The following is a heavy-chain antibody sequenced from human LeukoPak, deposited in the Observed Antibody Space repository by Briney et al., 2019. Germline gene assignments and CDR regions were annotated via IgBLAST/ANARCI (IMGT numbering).Heavy chain of an antibody. CDR1: GATVWSSF. Sequence: GGSLRLSCAASGATVWSSFRTWVRQTPGRGLEFVSIIHTGGGTDYTDFVRGRFSVSRDNSKDILYLQMNSLRVDDTGVYYCARDRSGTYLDFWGQGTLVTVSS. CDR3: ARDRSGTYLDF. V-gene: IGHV3-66*01. D-gene: IGHD1-26*01. CDR2: IHTGGGT. J-gene: IGHJ4*02.